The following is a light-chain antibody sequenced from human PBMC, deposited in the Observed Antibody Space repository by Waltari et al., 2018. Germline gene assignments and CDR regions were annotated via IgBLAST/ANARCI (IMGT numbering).Light chain of an antibody. CDR3: QQYYTSPST. J-gene: IGKJ5*01. CDR1: HSGFSTSNRENC. Sequence: DIVMTQSPDSLAVSLGERATINCKSSHSGFSTSNRENCLGWYQQKPGQPPKLLFYWAPTREPGVPDRFSASGSGTDFPLSISSLQAEDVALYYCQQYYTSPSTFGQGTRLEI. CDR2: WAP. V-gene: IGKV4-1*01.